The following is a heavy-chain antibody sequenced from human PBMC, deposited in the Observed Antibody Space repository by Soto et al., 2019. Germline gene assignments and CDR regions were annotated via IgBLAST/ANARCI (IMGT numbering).Heavy chain of an antibody. CDR2: ISSSGGSGGST. V-gene: IGHV3-23*01. CDR1: GFTFSSYA. CDR3: AKDWRMDV. Sequence: EVQLLESGGGLVQPGGSLRLSCAASGFTFSSYAMNWVRQAPGKGLEWVSDISSSGGSGGSTHYAESVKGRFTISRDNSKTTLYLQMNSLRAEDTAVYYCAKDWRMDVWGQGTTGTVSS. J-gene: IGHJ6*02.